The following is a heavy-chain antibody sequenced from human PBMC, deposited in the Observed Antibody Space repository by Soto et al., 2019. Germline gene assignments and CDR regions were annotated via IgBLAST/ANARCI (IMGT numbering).Heavy chain of an antibody. CDR2: INHSGST. V-gene: IGHV4-34*01. D-gene: IGHD2-2*01. J-gene: IGHJ4*02. Sequence: SETLSLTCAVYGGSFSGYYWSWIRQPPGKGLEWIGEINHSGSTNYNPSLKSRVTISVDTSKNQFSLKLSSVTAADTAVYYCARGAWAVVVPAAIHFDYWGQGTLVTVSS. CDR1: GGSFSGYY. CDR3: ARGAWAVVVPAAIHFDY.